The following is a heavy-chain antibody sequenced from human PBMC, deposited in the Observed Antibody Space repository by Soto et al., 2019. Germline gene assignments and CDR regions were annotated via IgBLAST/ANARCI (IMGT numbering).Heavy chain of an antibody. Sequence: SETLSLTCTVSGGSISSSSYYWGWIRQPPGKGLEWIGSIYYSGSTYYNPSLKSRVTISVDTSKNQFSLKLSSVTAADTAVYYCAGCSPPPRKRLLGVVPPSGTDVWGKGTTVTVPS. CDR2: IYYSGST. J-gene: IGHJ6*03. V-gene: IGHV4-39*01. CDR1: GGSISSSSYY. CDR3: AGCSPPPRKRLLGVVPPSGTDV. D-gene: IGHD3-3*01.